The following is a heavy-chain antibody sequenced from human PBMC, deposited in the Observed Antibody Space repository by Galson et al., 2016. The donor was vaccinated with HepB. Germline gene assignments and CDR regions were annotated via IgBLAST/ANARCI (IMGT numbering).Heavy chain of an antibody. CDR2: NHHSGNT. CDR3: ARDSTQARYIDWFPQGMDV. D-gene: IGHD3-9*01. Sequence: LRLSCAASGFTFSHYSMNWVRQAPGKGLEWIGYNHHSGNTKSNPSLQSRVTIPVDPSKNHFSLKVTSVTAADTAVYYCARDSTQARYIDWFPQGMDVWGQGTTVTVSS. J-gene: IGHJ6*02. V-gene: IGHV4-59*01. CDR1: GFTFSHYS.